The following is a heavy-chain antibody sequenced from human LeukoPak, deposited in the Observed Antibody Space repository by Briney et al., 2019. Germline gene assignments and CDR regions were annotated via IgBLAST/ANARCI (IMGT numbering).Heavy chain of an antibody. D-gene: IGHD3-3*01. Sequence: SETLSLTCTVSGGSISSYYWSWIRQPPGKGLEWIGYIYYSGSTNYNPSLKSRVTISVDTSKNQFSLKLSSVTAADTAVYYCVGGGPYDFWSGPPLLAYGMDVWGQGTTVTVSS. V-gene: IGHV4-59*08. CDR1: GGSISSYY. CDR2: IYYSGST. CDR3: VGGGPYDFWSGPPLLAYGMDV. J-gene: IGHJ6*02.